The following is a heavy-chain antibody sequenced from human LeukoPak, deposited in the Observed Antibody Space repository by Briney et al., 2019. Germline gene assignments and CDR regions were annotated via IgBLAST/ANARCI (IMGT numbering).Heavy chain of an antibody. J-gene: IGHJ4*02. V-gene: IGHV3-NL1*01. D-gene: IGHD3-22*01. CDR3: ARDSLNYYDSSGYPSPFDY. CDR1: GFTFSSYG. CDR2: ITGSGSST. Sequence: GGSLRLSCAASGFTFSSYGMHWVRQAPGKGLDYVSTITGSGSSTYYANSVKGRFTVSRDNSKNTVYLQMNSLRAEDTAVYYCARDSLNYYDSSGYPSPFDYWGQGTLVTVSS.